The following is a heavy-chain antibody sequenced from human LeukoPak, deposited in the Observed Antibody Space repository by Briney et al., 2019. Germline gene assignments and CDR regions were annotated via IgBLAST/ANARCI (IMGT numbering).Heavy chain of an antibody. Sequence: SETLSLTCAVYGGSFSGYYWSWIRQPPGKGLEWIGEINHSGSTNYNPSLKSRVTISVDTSKNQFSLRLNSVTAADTAVYYCARGVRKSDSNSGWYFDLWGRGTLVTVSS. CDR3: ARGVRKSDSNSGWYFDL. V-gene: IGHV4-34*01. D-gene: IGHD4-23*01. CDR2: INHSGST. CDR1: GGSFSGYY. J-gene: IGHJ2*01.